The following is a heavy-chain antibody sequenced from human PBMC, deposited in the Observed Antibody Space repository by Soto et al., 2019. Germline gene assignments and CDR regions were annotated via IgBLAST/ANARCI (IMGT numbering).Heavy chain of an antibody. CDR1: GFTFSSYS. V-gene: IGHV3-21*01. D-gene: IGHD3-9*01. CDR3: ARDRYAILTEISDY. J-gene: IGHJ4*02. Sequence: PGGSLRLPWSASGFTFSSYSMNWVRQSPGKGLECVSSISSSSSYIYYAYSGKGRFTISRYNAKNSLYLQLIGMRAEATPVYYCARDRYAILTEISDYWGQGTLVTVSS. CDR2: ISSSSSYI.